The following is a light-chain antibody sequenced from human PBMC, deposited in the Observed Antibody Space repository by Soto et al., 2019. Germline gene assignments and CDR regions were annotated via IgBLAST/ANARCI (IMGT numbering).Light chain of an antibody. V-gene: IGKV3-15*01. CDR2: GAS. CDR3: QQYDNWPPLT. J-gene: IGKJ4*01. Sequence: EIVMTQSPVTLSVSPGERATLSCRASRSVSNSLAWYQQKPGQAPRLLIYGASTRATGIPARFSGSGSGTEFTLTISSLRSDDSAIYYCQQYDNWPPLTFGGGTKVDVK. CDR1: RSVSNS.